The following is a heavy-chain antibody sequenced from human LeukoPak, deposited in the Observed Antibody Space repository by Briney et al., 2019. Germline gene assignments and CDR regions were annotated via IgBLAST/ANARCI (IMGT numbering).Heavy chain of an antibody. V-gene: IGHV4-59*01. CDR1: GGSIGTYY. CDR2: IFYSGST. D-gene: IGHD3-22*01. CDR3: ARDRSDGSGYYGYYFDY. Sequence: PSETLSLTCIVSGGSIGTYYWSWIRQPPGKGLEWIVHIFYSGSTDYNPSLRSRVTISVDTSKNQFSLRLSSVTAADTDVYYCARDRSDGSGYYGYYFDYWGQGTLVSVCS. J-gene: IGHJ4*02.